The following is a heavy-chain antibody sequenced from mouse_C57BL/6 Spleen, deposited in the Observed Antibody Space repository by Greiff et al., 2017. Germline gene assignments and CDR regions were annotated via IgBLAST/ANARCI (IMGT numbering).Heavy chain of an antibody. CDR3: ARGGYYGSTLYYAMDY. Sequence: VQLQQSGPELVKPGASVKISCKASGYAFSSSWMNWVKQRPGKGLEWIGRIYPGDGDTNYNGKFKGKATLTADKSSSTAYMQLSSLTSEDSAVYFCARGGYYGSTLYYAMDYWGQGTSVTVSS. D-gene: IGHD1-1*01. J-gene: IGHJ4*01. V-gene: IGHV1-82*01. CDR2: IYPGDGDT. CDR1: GYAFSSSW.